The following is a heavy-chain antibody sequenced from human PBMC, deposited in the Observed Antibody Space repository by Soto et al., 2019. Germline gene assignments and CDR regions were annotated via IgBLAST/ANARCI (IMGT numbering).Heavy chain of an antibody. Sequence: EVQLVESGGKLVKPGGSLRLSCAASGFTFSNAWMSWVRQGPGKGLEWVGRIKSKTDGATTDYAAPVKGRFTISRDDSKNTLYLQMNSLKSEDTAVYYCTTEFRVGGSCDYWGQGTLVTVSS. V-gene: IGHV3-15*01. J-gene: IGHJ4*02. CDR1: GFTFSNAW. CDR3: TTEFRVGGSCDY. CDR2: IKSKTDGATT. D-gene: IGHD1-26*01.